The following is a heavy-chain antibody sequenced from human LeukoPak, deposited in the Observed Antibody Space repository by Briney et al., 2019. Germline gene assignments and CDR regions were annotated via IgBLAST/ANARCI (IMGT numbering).Heavy chain of an antibody. CDR3: ATHIVVDDPGLYYYYMDV. Sequence: SVTVSCKASGGTFSSYAISWVRQAPGQGLEWMGGIIPIFGTANYAQKFQGRVTITTDESTSTAYMELSSLRSEDTAVYYYATHIVVDDPGLYYYYMDVWGKGTTVTVSS. V-gene: IGHV1-69*05. CDR2: IIPIFGTA. CDR1: GGTFSSYA. D-gene: IGHD2-2*01. J-gene: IGHJ6*03.